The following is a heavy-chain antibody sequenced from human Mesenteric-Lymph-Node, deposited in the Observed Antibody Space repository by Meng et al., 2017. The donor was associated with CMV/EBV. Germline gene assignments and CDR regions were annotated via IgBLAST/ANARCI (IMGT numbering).Heavy chain of an antibody. CDR1: GFTVSSNY. CDR3: ARDLYSSSSNNYYYYYGMDV. V-gene: IGHV3-53*01. CDR2: IYSGGST. J-gene: IGHJ6*02. Sequence: SCAASGFTVSSNYMSWVRQAPGKGLEWVSVIYSGGSTYYADSVKGRFTISRDNSKNTLYLQMNSLRAEDTAVYYCARDLYSSSSNNYYYYYGMDVWGQGTTVTVSS. D-gene: IGHD6-6*01.